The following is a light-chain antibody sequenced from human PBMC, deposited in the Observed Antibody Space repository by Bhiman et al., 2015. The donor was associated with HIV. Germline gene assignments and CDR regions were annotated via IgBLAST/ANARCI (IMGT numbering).Light chain of an antibody. V-gene: IGLV1-50*01. CDR2: GNS. CDR3: AAWDDSLSGHVV. Sequence: QSVLTQPPSASGTPGQRVTISCTGSSSNIGAGYDVHWYQQLPGTAPKLLIYGNSNRPSGVPDRFSGSKSGTSASLAISGLRSEDEADYYCAAWDDSLSGHVVFGGGTKLTV. J-gene: IGLJ2*01. CDR1: SSNIGAGYD.